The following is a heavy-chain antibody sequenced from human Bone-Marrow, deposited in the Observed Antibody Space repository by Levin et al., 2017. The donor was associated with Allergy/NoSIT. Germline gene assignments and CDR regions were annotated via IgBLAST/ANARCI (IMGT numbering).Heavy chain of an antibody. CDR2: IHSGGNT. D-gene: IGHD5-12*01. V-gene: IGHV3-53*01. CDR3: AREGYNGYDLGY. CDR1: GFTVSSKY. Sequence: PGGSLRLSCAASGFTVSSKYMSWVRQAPGKGLEWVSVIHSGGNTYYGDSVKGRFTISRDNFNNRLYLQMNSLRVEDTAVYYCAREGYNGYDLGYWGQGTLVTVSS. J-gene: IGHJ4*02.